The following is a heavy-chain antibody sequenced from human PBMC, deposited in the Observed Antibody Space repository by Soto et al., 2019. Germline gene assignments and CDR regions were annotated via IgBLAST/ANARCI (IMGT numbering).Heavy chain of an antibody. Sequence: ASVKVSCKASGYTFTSYGISWVRQAPGQGLEWMGWISAYNGNTNYAQKLQGRVTMTTDTSTSTAYMELSSLRSEDTAVYYCAREFYREAGGWRVMTHYYYGMDVWGQGTTVTVSS. J-gene: IGHJ6*02. CDR3: AREFYREAGGWRVMTHYYYGMDV. V-gene: IGHV1-18*01. CDR1: GYTFTSYG. D-gene: IGHD3-22*01. CDR2: ISAYNGNT.